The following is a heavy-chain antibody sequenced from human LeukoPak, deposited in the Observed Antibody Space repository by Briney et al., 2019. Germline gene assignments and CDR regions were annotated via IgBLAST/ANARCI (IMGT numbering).Heavy chain of an antibody. D-gene: IGHD5-24*01. CDR3: ARGRDGYNGRWYYFDY. J-gene: IGHJ4*02. Sequence: PSETLSLTCTVSGGSISSYYWSWIRQPPGKGLEWIGYIYYSGSTNYNPSLKSRVTISVDTSKNQFSLKLSSVTAADTAVYYCARGRDGYNGRWYYFDYWGQGTLVTVSS. CDR1: GGSISSYY. V-gene: IGHV4-59*01. CDR2: IYYSGST.